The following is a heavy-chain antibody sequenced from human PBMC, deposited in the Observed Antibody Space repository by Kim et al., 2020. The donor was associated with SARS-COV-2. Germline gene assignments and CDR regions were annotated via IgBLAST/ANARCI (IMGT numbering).Heavy chain of an antibody. CDR3: ARGGYSNYRNWFDP. Sequence: SETLSLTCAVYGGSFSGYYWSWIRQPPGKGLEWIGEINHSGSTNYNPSLKSRVTISVDTSKNQFSLKLSSVTAADTAVYYCARGGYSNYRNWFDPWGQGTLVTVSS. CDR2: INHSGST. V-gene: IGHV4-34*01. D-gene: IGHD4-4*01. CDR1: GGSFSGYY. J-gene: IGHJ5*02.